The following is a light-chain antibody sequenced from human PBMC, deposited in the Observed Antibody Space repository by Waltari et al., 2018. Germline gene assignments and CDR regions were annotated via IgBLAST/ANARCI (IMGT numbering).Light chain of an antibody. V-gene: IGLV2-14*01. CDR3: ASYIPGSTLV. CDR2: DVT. Sequence: QSALTQPASVSGSPGQSLTISCTASTSDVGIYNYVYSYQQFPHRAPKLMIYDVTNRPSGVSNRFSGSKSANTASLTISGLQPEDEADYYCASYIPGSTLVFGGGTKLTVL. CDR1: TSDVGIYNY. J-gene: IGLJ3*02.